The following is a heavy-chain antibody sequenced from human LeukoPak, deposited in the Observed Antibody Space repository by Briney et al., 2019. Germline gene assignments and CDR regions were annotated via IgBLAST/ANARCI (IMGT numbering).Heavy chain of an antibody. D-gene: IGHD6-19*01. CDR1: GFTFSSYS. CDR3: ARRQSLGWPFDY. Sequence: GGSLRLFCAASGFTFSSYSMNWVRQAPGKGLEWVSSISSSSSYIYYADSVKGRFTISRDNAKNSLYLQMNSLIAEDTAVYYCARRQSLGWPFDYWGQGTLVTVSS. V-gene: IGHV3-21*01. CDR2: ISSSSSYI. J-gene: IGHJ4*02.